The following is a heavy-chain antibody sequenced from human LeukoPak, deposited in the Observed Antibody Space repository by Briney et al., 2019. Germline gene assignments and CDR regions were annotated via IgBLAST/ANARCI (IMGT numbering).Heavy chain of an antibody. J-gene: IGHJ4*02. CDR3: ARLTHMTTFYY. D-gene: IGHD3-16*01. CDR2: IIPILGIA. CDR1: GGTFSSYA. V-gene: IGHV1-69*04. Sequence: AASVTVSCKASGGTFSSYAISWVRQAPGQGLEWMGRIIPILGIANYAQKFQGRVTITADKSTSTAYMELSSLRSEDTAVYYCARLTHMTTFYYWGQGTLVTVSS.